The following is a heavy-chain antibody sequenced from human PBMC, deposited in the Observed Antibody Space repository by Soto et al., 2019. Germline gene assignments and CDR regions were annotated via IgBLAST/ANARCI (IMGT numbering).Heavy chain of an antibody. V-gene: IGHV3-7*01. CDR2: IKQDGSEK. J-gene: IGHJ4*02. D-gene: IGHD6-25*01. CDR3: AREKRANGYFDY. CDR1: GFTFSSYW. Sequence: EVQLVESGGGLVTPGGSLRLYCAGAGFTFSSYWMSWVRQAPGKGLEWVANIKQDGSEKYYVDSVNGRFTISRDNAKNSLYLQMHSLRVEDTAVYYCAREKRANGYFDYWGQGTLVAVSP.